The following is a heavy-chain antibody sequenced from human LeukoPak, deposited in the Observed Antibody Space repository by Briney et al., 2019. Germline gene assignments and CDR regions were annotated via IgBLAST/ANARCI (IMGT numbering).Heavy chain of an antibody. CDR1: GFTFSNYW. CDR2: INTDGSSL. V-gene: IGHV3-74*01. Sequence: GGSLRLSCAASGFTFSNYWMHWVRQVPGEGLVWVSRINTDGSSLNYADSVKGRFNISRDNAKNTLYLHMSSLRAEDSAVYYCARDMGGIVGFYYFYMDVWGKGTTVTVSS. D-gene: IGHD3-16*02. J-gene: IGHJ6*03. CDR3: ARDMGGIVGFYYFYMDV.